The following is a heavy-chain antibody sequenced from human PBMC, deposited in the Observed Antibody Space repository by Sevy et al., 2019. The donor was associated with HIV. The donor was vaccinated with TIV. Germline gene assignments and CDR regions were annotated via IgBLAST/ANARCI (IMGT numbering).Heavy chain of an antibody. V-gene: IGHV3-11*06. J-gene: IGHJ3*02. CDR2: IIGSSSYT. Sequence: GGSLRLSCAASRFTFSDYYINWIRQAPGKGLEWVSYIIGSSSYTNYADSVKGRFTISRDNAKNSLYLQMNSLRAEDTAVYYCARVGCSISSCPKGDAFDIWGQGTMVTVSS. CDR1: RFTFSDYY. D-gene: IGHD2-2*01. CDR3: ARVGCSISSCPKGDAFDI.